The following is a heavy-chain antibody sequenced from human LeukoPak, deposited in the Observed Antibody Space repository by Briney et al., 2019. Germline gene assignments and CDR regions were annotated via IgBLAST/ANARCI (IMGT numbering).Heavy chain of an antibody. J-gene: IGHJ6*02. V-gene: IGHV3-30*19. CDR1: GFTFSSYG. Sequence: GGSLRLSCAASGFTFSSYGMHWVRQAPGKGLEWVAVIWYDGSNKYYADSVKGRFTISRDNSKNTLYLQMNSLRAEDTAVYYCARDPVTATVGYYGMDVWGQGTTVTVSS. CDR2: IWYDGSNK. CDR3: ARDPVTATVGYYGMDV. D-gene: IGHD4-11*01.